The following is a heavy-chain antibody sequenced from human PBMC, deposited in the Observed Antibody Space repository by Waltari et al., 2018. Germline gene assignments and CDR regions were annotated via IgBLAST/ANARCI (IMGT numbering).Heavy chain of an antibody. D-gene: IGHD2-15*01. CDR3: ATYCSGGSCYQTDAFDI. V-gene: IGHV4-31*03. Sequence: QVQLQESGPGLVKPSQTLSLTCTVSGGSISSGGYYWSWIRQPPGKGLEWIGYIYYSGSTYYKPSLKSRVTISVDTSKTQFSLKLSSVTAADTAVYYCATYCSGGSCYQTDAFDIWGQGTMVTVSS. CDR2: IYYSGST. J-gene: IGHJ3*02. CDR1: GGSISSGGYY.